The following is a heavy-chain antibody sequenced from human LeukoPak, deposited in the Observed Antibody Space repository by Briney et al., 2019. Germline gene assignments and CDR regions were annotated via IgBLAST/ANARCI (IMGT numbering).Heavy chain of an antibody. D-gene: IGHD6-19*01. Sequence: PSETLSLTCAVYGGSFSGYYWSWIRQPPGKGLEWIGEINHSGSTNYNPSLKSRVTISVDTSKNQFSLKLSSVTAADTAVYYCARGLSSGWCDYWGQGTLVTVSS. CDR3: ARGLSSGWCDY. CDR1: GGSFSGYY. J-gene: IGHJ4*02. CDR2: INHSGST. V-gene: IGHV4-34*01.